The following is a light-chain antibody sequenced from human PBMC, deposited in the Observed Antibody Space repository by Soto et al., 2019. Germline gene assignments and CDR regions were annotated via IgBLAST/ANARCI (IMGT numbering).Light chain of an antibody. CDR2: RNN. Sequence: QLVLTQPPSASGTPGQRVTISCSGSSSNIGSNYVYWYQQLPGTAPKLLIYRNNQRPSGVPDRFSGSKSGTSASLAISGLRSDDEADYSCAAWDDSLSAVVFGGGTKLTVL. J-gene: IGLJ2*01. CDR1: SSNIGSNY. CDR3: AAWDDSLSAVV. V-gene: IGLV1-47*01.